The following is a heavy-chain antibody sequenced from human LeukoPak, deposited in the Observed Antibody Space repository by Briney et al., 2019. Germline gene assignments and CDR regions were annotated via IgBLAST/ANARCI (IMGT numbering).Heavy chain of an antibody. CDR2: INHSGST. V-gene: IGHV4-34*01. J-gene: IGHJ6*03. CDR1: GGSFSGYY. Sequence: PSETLSLTCAVYGGSFSGYYWSWIRQPPGKGLEWIGEINHSGSTNYNPSLKSRVTISVDTSKNQFSLKLSSVTAADTAVYYCARGLPSSYYYYYYMDVWGKGTTVTVPS. CDR3: ARGLPSSYYYYYYMDV. D-gene: IGHD6-13*01.